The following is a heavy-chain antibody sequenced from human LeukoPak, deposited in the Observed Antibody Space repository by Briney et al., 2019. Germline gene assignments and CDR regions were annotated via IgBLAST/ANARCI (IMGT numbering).Heavy chain of an antibody. D-gene: IGHD4/OR15-4a*01. CDR3: ATDDYGAFDY. CDR1: RFTFSSYR. Sequence: PGGSLRLSCAASRFTFSSYRMNWVRQVPGKGLEWVSSISSSSSYIYYADSVKGRFTISRDNAKNSLFLQMHSLRAEDTAVYYCATDDYGAFDYWGQGTLVTVSS. CDR2: ISSSSSYI. J-gene: IGHJ4*02. V-gene: IGHV3-21*01.